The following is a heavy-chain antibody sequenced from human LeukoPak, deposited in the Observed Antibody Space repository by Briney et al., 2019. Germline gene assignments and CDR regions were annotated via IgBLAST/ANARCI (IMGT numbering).Heavy chain of an antibody. Sequence: PSETLSLTCTVSGYSISSGYYWGRIRQPPGKGLEWIGRVFTSGIISGNTNYNPSLKSRVTMSVDTSKNQFSLKLTSVTAADTAVYYCARDRYYYDSSSYYSAFETWGQGTMATVSS. D-gene: IGHD3-22*01. V-gene: IGHV4-38-2*02. CDR2: VFTSGIISGNT. J-gene: IGHJ3*02. CDR1: GYSISSGYY. CDR3: ARDRYYYDSSSYYSAFET.